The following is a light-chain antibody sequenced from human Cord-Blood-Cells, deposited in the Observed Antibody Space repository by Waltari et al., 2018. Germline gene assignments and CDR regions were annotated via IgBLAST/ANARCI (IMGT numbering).Light chain of an antibody. CDR1: QSVSSY. CDR3: QHRSNWPWT. Sequence: EIVLTQSPATLSLSPGERATLSCRASQSVSSYLAWYQQKPGQAPRLLIYAASNRATGIPARFSGSGSATDFPLTSSSLEPEDVAVYYCQHRSNWPWTFGQGTKVEIK. CDR2: AAS. V-gene: IGKV3-11*01. J-gene: IGKJ1*01.